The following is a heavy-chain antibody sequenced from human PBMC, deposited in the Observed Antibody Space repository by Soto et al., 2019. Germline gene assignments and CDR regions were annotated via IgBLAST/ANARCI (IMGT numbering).Heavy chain of an antibody. J-gene: IGHJ4*02. V-gene: IGHV4-59*01. CDR2: ISYSGST. CDR1: SDSISSYY. CDR3: ARGTSWQLPFGY. D-gene: IGHD6-13*01. Sequence: PSETLCLTCTVSSDSISSYYWSWIRQPPGKRLEWIGYISYSGSTDYNPSLKSRVTISGDTSKNQFSLKVSSVTAADTAVYYCARGTSWQLPFGYWGQGTLVTVSS.